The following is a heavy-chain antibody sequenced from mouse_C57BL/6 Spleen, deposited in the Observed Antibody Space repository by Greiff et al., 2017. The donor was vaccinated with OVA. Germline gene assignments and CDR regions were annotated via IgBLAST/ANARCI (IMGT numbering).Heavy chain of an antibody. Sequence: DVKLVESEGGLVQPGSSMKLSCTASGFTFSDYYMAWVRQVPEKGLEWVANINYDGSSTYYLDSLKSRFIISRDNAKNILYLQMSSLKSEDTATYYCARGGSYYSNHYFDYWGQGTTLTVSS. CDR3: ARGGSYYSNHYFDY. CDR2: INYDGSST. D-gene: IGHD2-5*01. J-gene: IGHJ2*01. CDR1: GFTFSDYY. V-gene: IGHV5-16*01.